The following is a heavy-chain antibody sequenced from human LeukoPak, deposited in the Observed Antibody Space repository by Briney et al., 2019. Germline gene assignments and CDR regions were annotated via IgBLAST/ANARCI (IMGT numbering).Heavy chain of an antibody. V-gene: IGHV3-21*01. CDR2: ISRTSAYI. CDR1: GFNFNDYA. CDR3: ARDKRRYCRDISCYPGDY. Sequence: PGGSLRLSCAASGFNFNDYAMKWVRHAPGKGLEWVAAISRTSAYIYYSDSVKGRFTISRDNAKNSVYLQMDSLRAEDTAIYYCARDKRRYCRDISCYPGDYWGQGTLVTVSS. D-gene: IGHD2-15*01. J-gene: IGHJ4*02.